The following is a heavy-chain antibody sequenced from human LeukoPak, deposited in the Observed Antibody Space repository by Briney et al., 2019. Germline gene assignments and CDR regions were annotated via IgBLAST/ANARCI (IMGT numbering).Heavy chain of an antibody. D-gene: IGHD6-13*01. CDR2: ISYDGSNK. CDR3: ARGPKLYSSSWYTKDY. J-gene: IGHJ4*02. Sequence: PGRSLRLSCAASGFTFSSYAMHWVRQAPGKGLEWVAVISYDGSNKYYADSVKGRFTISRDNSKNTLYLQMNSLRAEDTAVYYCARGPKLYSSSWYTKDYWGQGTLVTVSS. CDR1: GFTFSSYA. V-gene: IGHV3-30-3*01.